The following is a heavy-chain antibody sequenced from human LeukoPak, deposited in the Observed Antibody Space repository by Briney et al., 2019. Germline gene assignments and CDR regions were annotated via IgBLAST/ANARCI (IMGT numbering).Heavy chain of an antibody. J-gene: IGHJ3*02. D-gene: IGHD6-6*01. CDR3: AALGEQLEHHDAFDI. Sequence: ASVKVSCKASGYTFIGYYMHWVRQAPGQGLEWMGWINPNSGGTNYAQKFQGRVTMTRDTSISTAYMELSRLRSDDTAVYYCAALGEQLEHHDAFDIWGQGTMVTVSS. CDR1: GYTFIGYY. CDR2: INPNSGGT. V-gene: IGHV1-2*02.